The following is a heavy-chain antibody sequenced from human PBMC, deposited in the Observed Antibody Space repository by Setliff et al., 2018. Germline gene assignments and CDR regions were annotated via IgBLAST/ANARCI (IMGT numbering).Heavy chain of an antibody. V-gene: IGHV4-34*01. Sequence: PSETLSLTCAVYGGSFSGYYWSWIRQPPGKGLEWIGEINHSGSTNYNPSLKSRVTISVDTSKNRFSLKLSSVTAADTAVYYCARVRRGGYYGSGSSPFDYWGQGTLVTVSS. CDR3: ARVRRGGYYGSGSSPFDY. J-gene: IGHJ4*02. D-gene: IGHD3-10*01. CDR2: INHSGST. CDR1: GGSFSGYY.